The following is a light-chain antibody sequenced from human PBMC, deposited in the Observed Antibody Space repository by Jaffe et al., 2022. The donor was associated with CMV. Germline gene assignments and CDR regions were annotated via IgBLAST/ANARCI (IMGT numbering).Light chain of an antibody. V-gene: IGKV3-20*01. Sequence: EIVLTQSPGTLSLSPGERATLSCRASQSDSSTYLAWYQQKPGQAPRLLIYGASSRATGIPDRFSGSGSGTDFTLTISRLEPEDFAVYYCQYYGSSPRTFGPGTKIDIK. J-gene: IGKJ3*01. CDR3: QYYGSSPRT. CDR1: QSDSSTY. CDR2: GAS.